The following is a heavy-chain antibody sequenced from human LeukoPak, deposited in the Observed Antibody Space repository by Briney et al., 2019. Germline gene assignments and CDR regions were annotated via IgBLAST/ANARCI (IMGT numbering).Heavy chain of an antibody. V-gene: IGHV4-4*02. J-gene: IGHJ3*02. CDR3: ARDHSSGWFDAFDI. CDR2: IYHSGST. D-gene: IGHD6-19*01. Sequence: SGTLSLTCAVSGGSISSSNGWSWVRQPPGKGLEWFGEIYHSGSTNYNPSLKSRVTISVDKSKNQFSLKLSSVTAADTAVYYCARDHSSGWFDAFDIWGQGTMVTVSS. CDR1: GGSISSSNG.